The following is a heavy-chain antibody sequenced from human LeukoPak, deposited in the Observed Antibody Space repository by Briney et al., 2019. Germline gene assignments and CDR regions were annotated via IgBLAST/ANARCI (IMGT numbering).Heavy chain of an antibody. Sequence: AAVKDSCKASGYTFTSYGISWVRQAPGQRLEWMGWISAYNGNTNYAQKFQGRVTMTTDTSTSTAYMELRNLRSDDTAVYYCARSYRSREFDYWGQGTLVPVSS. CDR3: ARSYRSREFDY. D-gene: IGHD3-16*02. J-gene: IGHJ4*02. CDR2: ISAYNGNT. V-gene: IGHV1-18*01. CDR1: GYTFTSYG.